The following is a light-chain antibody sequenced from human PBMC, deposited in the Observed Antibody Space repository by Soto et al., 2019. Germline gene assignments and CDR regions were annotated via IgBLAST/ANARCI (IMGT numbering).Light chain of an antibody. CDR1: SGSVSTSYY. V-gene: IGLV8-61*01. Sequence: QTVVTQEPSFSVSPGGTVTLTCGLSSGSVSTSYYPSWYQQTPGQPPRTLIYGTNSRSSGVPDRFSGSILGNKAALTITGAQADDESDYYCVLYMGSGLSVFGGGTELTVL. J-gene: IGLJ3*02. CDR2: GTN. CDR3: VLYMGSGLSV.